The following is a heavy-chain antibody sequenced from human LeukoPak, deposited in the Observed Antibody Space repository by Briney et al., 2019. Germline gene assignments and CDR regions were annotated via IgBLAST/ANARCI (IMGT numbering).Heavy chain of an antibody. D-gene: IGHD3-10*01. J-gene: IGHJ3*02. CDR1: GGTFSSYA. CDR3: ARDPITMVRGVTRHDAFDI. Sequence: GSSVQVSCQASGGTFSSYAISWVRQAPGQGLEWMGGIIPIFGTANYAQKFQGRVTITADESTSTAYMELSSLRSEDTAVYYCARDPITMVRGVTRHDAFDIWGQGTMVTVSS. CDR2: IIPIFGTA. V-gene: IGHV1-69*01.